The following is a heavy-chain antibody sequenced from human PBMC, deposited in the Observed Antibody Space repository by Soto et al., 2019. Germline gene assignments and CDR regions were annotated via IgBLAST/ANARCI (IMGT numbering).Heavy chain of an antibody. J-gene: IGHJ1*01. CDR2: IRNKADGETT. Sequence: GGSLRLSCAGSGFNFGDYAVSWVRQAPGKGLEWIGRIRNKADGETTDYAAPVKGRFTISRDDSKNTLYLQMNSLKTEDTAVYSCATGMHW. V-gene: IGHV3-15*01. CDR3: ATGMH. CDR1: GFNFGDYA.